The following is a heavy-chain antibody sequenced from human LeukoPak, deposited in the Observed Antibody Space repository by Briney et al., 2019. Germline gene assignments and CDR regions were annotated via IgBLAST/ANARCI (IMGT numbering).Heavy chain of an antibody. J-gene: IGHJ1*01. CDR3: ARAVSTYGLDS. D-gene: IGHD3-10*01. V-gene: IGHV3-21*01. Sequence: GGSLRLSCAASGFTFSTFGMNWVRQAPGKGLECVSSITSTSSYIYYADSVKGRFTISRDDAKNSLYLQMNSLRAEDTAVYNCARAVSTYGLDSWGQGTLVTVSS. CDR1: GFTFSTFG. CDR2: ITSTSSYI.